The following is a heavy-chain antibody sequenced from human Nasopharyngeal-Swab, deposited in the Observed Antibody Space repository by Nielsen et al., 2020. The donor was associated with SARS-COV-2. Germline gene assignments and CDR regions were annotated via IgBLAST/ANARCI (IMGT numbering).Heavy chain of an antibody. D-gene: IGHD4-17*01. CDR2: IYPGDSDT. Sequence: GESLKISCQGSGYSFTNYWIGWVRQMPGKGLEWMGTIYPGDSDTRYNPSFQGHVTISADKSISTAYLQWSSLEASDTATYYCAILNAGYGDYAAWYFDLWGRGTLVTVSS. J-gene: IGHJ2*01. V-gene: IGHV5-51*01. CDR1: GYSFTNYW. CDR3: AILNAGYGDYAAWYFDL.